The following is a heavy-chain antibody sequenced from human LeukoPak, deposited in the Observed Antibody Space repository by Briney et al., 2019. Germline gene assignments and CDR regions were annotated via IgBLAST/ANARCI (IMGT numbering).Heavy chain of an antibody. CDR3: AKQGHYDILTGYLWLDP. V-gene: IGHV3-23*01. Sequence: PGGSLRLSCAASGFTFSSYAMSWVRQAPGKGLEWVSAISGSGGSTYYADSVKGRFTISRDNSKNTLYLQMNSLRAEDTAVYYCAKQGHYDILTGYLWLDPWGQGTLVTVYS. D-gene: IGHD3-9*01. CDR1: GFTFSSYA. J-gene: IGHJ5*02. CDR2: ISGSGGST.